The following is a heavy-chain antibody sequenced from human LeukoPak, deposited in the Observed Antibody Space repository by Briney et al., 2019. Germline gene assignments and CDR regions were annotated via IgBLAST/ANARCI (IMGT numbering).Heavy chain of an antibody. CDR3: ARASYYDTSGYSRGAFDI. D-gene: IGHD3-22*01. V-gene: IGHV4-38-2*02. CDR2: IFHSGST. Sequence: SETLSLTCSVSGYSISSGFYWGWIRQPPGKGLEWIGSIFHSGSTYYNPSLKSRVTISVDTSKNQFSLKLSSVTAADTAVYYCARASYYDTSGYSRGAFDIWGQGTMVTVSS. CDR1: GYSISSGFY. J-gene: IGHJ3*02.